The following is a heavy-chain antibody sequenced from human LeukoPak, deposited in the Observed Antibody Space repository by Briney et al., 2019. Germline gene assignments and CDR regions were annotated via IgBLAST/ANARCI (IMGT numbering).Heavy chain of an antibody. D-gene: IGHD6-19*01. J-gene: IGHJ4*02. V-gene: IGHV4-59*01. CDR2: SYYSGST. CDR3: ARGRDSSGWYFGY. Sequence: SETLSLTCTVSGGSISSYYWSWIRQPPGKGLEWIGYSYYSGSTNYNPSVKSRVTISVDTSKNQFSLKLSSVTAADTAVYYCARGRDSSGWYFGYWGQGTLVTVSS. CDR1: GGSISSYY.